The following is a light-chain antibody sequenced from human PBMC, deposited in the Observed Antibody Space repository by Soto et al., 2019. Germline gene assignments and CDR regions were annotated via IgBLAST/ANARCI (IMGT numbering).Light chain of an antibody. Sequence: QSVLTQPPSASGTPGQRVTISCSGSSSNSGSNTVNWYQQLPGTAPKLLIYSNNQRPSGVPDRFSGSKSGTSASLAISGLQSEDEGDYYCAAWDDSLNGWVFGGGTKLTVL. J-gene: IGLJ3*02. CDR2: SNN. CDR3: AAWDDSLNGWV. CDR1: SSNSGSNT. V-gene: IGLV1-44*01.